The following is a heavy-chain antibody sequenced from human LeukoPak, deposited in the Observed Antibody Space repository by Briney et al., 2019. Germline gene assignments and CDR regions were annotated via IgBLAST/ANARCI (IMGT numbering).Heavy chain of an antibody. J-gene: IGHJ4*02. D-gene: IGHD3-22*01. CDR3: ARERSDSSGYLQY. CDR1: GFTFSNYW. Sequence: PGGSLRLSCAASGFTFSNYWMHWVRQAPGKWLVWVSRIDSDGSSTSYAGSVKGRFTISRDNAENTLYLQMNSLRVEDTAVYYCARERSDSSGYLQYWGQGTLVTVPS. V-gene: IGHV3-74*01. CDR2: IDSDGSST.